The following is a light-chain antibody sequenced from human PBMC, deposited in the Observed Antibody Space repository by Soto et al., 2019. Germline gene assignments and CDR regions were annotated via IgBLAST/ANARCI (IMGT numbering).Light chain of an antibody. CDR1: QSISSW. V-gene: IGKV1-5*03. CDR3: QQYHTSPYT. CDR2: KAS. Sequence: DIQMTQSPSTLSASVGDRVTITCRASQSISSWLAWYQQKPGRAPKLLIYKASNLQSGVPSRFYGSEYGTEFTLTITSLPPEDLATYYCQQYHTSPYTFGQGTRLEI. J-gene: IGKJ2*01.